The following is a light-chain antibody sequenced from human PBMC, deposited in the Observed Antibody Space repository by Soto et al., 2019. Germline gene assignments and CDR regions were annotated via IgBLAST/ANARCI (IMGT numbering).Light chain of an antibody. Sequence: QSVLTQPPSVSGAPGQRVTISCSGSSSNIGAGYDVHWYQQLPGAAPKLLIYGNSNRPSGVPDRFSGSKSGTSASLAITGLQADDEADYYCQSSDSSLRGVVFGGGTKLTGL. CDR3: QSSDSSLRGVV. V-gene: IGLV1-40*01. CDR2: GNS. CDR1: SSNIGAGYD. J-gene: IGLJ2*01.